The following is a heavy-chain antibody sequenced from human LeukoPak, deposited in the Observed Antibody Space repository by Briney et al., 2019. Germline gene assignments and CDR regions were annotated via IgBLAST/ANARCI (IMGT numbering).Heavy chain of an antibody. CDR3: AKLSGSHYYYYYGMDV. J-gene: IGHJ6*02. CDR2: ISGSGGNT. CDR1: GFTFSSYA. D-gene: IGHD3-10*01. Sequence: PGGSLRLSCAASGFTFSSYAMKWVRQAPGKGLEWVSAISGSGGNTYYADSVKGRFTISRDNSKNTLYLQMNSLRAEDTAVCYCAKLSGSHYYYYYGMDVWGQGTTVTVSS. V-gene: IGHV3-23*01.